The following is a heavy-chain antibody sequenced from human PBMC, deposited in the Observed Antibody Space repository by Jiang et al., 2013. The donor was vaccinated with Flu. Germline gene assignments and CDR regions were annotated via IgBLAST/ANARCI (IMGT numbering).Heavy chain of an antibody. CDR2: ISFNGGNM. CDR1: GFTFSSFA. J-gene: IGHJ4*02. V-gene: IGHV3-64D*08. Sequence: VQLLESGGGLVQPGGSLRISCSASGFTFSSFAMHWVRQAPGKGLEYVSAISFNGGNMYYADSVKGRFTISRDNSENTLYLQMSSLRPEDTAIYYCVKDSLYDSSSKDVSFDYWGQGTLATVSS. CDR3: VKDSLYDSSSKDVSFDY. D-gene: IGHD3-22*01.